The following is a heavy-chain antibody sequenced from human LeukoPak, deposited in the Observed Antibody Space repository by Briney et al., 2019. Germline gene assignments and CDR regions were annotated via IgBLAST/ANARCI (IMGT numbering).Heavy chain of an antibody. V-gene: IGHV3-33*01. J-gene: IGHJ4*02. D-gene: IGHD6-19*01. CDR1: GFNFSNYG. CDR2: IWHDGSNE. Sequence: GRSLRLSCAASGFNFSNYGMNWVRQAPGKGLDWVAVIWHDGSNEYYADSVKGRFTISRDNSENTLYLQMNSLGAEDTAFYYCARGIAVAGTTGGYCDHWSQAALVTVSS. CDR3: ARGIAVAGTTGGYCDH.